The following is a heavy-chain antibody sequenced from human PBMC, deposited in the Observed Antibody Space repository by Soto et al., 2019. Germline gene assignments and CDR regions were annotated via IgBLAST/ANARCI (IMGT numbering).Heavy chain of an antibody. CDR3: ARPIAQYYYGMDV. Sequence: ASVKVSCKASGYTFTGYYMHWVLQAPGQGLEWMGWINPNSGGTNYAQKFQGWVTMTRDTSISTAYMELSRLRSDDTAVYYCARPIAQYYYGMDVWGQGTTVTVSS. CDR1: GYTFTGYY. D-gene: IGHD2-21*01. CDR2: INPNSGGT. J-gene: IGHJ6*02. V-gene: IGHV1-2*04.